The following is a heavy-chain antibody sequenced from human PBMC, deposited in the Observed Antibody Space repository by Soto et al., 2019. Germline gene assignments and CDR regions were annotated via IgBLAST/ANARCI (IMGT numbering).Heavy chain of an antibody. Sequence: LSLTCAVSGGSISSGGYSWSWIRQPPGKGLEWIGYIYHSGSTYYNPSLKSRVTISVDRSKNQFSLKLSSVTAADTAVYYCAREGAGFDYWGQGTLVTVSS. CDR3: AREGAGFDY. J-gene: IGHJ4*02. CDR2: IYHSGST. D-gene: IGHD6-19*01. CDR1: GGSISSGGYS. V-gene: IGHV4-30-2*01.